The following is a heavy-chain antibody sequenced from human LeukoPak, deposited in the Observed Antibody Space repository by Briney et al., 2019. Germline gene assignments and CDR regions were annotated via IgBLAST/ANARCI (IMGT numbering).Heavy chain of an antibody. CDR3: ASGYCSSTSCYAQKRYFDY. Sequence: GASVKVSCKASGGTFSSYAISWVRQAPGQGLEWMGRITPILGIANYAQKFQGRVTITADKSTSTAYMELSSLRSEDTAVYYCASGYCSSTSCYAQKRYFDYWGQGTLVTVSS. D-gene: IGHD2-2*01. CDR1: GGTFSSYA. V-gene: IGHV1-69*04. CDR2: ITPILGIA. J-gene: IGHJ4*02.